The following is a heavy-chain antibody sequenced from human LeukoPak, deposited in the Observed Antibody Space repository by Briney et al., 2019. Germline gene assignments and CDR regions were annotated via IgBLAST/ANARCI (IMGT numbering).Heavy chain of an antibody. CDR2: INHSGTT. CDR1: GGSISTYY. V-gene: IGHV4-34*01. D-gene: IGHD6-19*01. J-gene: IGHJ6*02. CDR3: ARSAPYSSGWYGGDYYYYYGMDV. Sequence: PSETLSLTCTVSGGSISTYYWSWIRQPPGKGLEWIGEINHSGTTNYNPSLKSRVTISVDTSKNQFSLKLSSVTAADTAAYYCARSAPYSSGWYGGDYYYYYGMDVWGQGTTVTVSS.